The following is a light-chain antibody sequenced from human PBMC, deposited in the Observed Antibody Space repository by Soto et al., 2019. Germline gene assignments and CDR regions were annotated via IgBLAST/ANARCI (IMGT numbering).Light chain of an antibody. CDR1: QSVSSGY. J-gene: IGKJ3*01. CDR3: QQSGSSPLFT. Sequence: EIVLTQSPGTLSLSPGERATLSCRASQSVSSGYVVWYQHKPGQAPRLLIYGASSRATGIPDRFSGSGSGTDFTLTISRLEPEDFAVYYCQQSGSSPLFTFGPGTKVDIK. CDR2: GAS. V-gene: IGKV3-20*01.